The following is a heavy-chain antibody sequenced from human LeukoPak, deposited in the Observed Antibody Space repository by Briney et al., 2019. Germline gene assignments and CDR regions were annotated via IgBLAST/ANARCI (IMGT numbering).Heavy chain of an antibody. CDR3: ARDRVGQQLVGRKYYYYYMDV. V-gene: IGHV1-69*06. CDR1: GGTFSSYT. CDR2: IIPLFGTP. Sequence: ASVKVSCKASGGTFSSYTISWVRQAPGQGLEWMGGIIPLFGTPDYAQKFQDRLTITADKSTSTAYMELSSLRSEDTAVYYCARDRVGQQLVGRKYYYYYMDVWGKGNTVTISS. D-gene: IGHD6-13*01. J-gene: IGHJ6*03.